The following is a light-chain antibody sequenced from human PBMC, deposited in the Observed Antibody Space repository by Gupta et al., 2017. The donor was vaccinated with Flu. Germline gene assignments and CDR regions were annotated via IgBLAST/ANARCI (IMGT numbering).Light chain of an antibody. J-gene: IGLJ1*01. Sequence: SAPTQPRSVSGSPGQSVTISCTGTSNDVGGYNRVSWYEQRPGKAPKLNLYDVTERPSGVPGRFSGSKAGNTASLTISGPQEDEEADYYCSSHAGSGTWVFGTGTTVIVL. CDR1: SNDVGGYNR. CDR3: SSHAGSGTWV. CDR2: DVT. V-gene: IGLV2-11*01.